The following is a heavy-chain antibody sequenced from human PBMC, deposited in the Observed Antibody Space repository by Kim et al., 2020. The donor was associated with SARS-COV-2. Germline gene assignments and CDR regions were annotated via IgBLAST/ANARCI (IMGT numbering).Heavy chain of an antibody. CDR2: IYYSGST. D-gene: IGHD3-22*01. J-gene: IGHJ3*02. CDR1: GGSISSSSYY. CDR3: ARRGRIVVVIEAFDI. Sequence: SETLSLTCTVSGGSISSSSYYWGWIRQPPGKGLEWIGSIYYSGSTYYNPSLKSRVTISVDTSKNQFSLKLSSVTAADTAVYYCARRGRIVVVIEAFDIWGQGTMVTVSS. V-gene: IGHV4-39*01.